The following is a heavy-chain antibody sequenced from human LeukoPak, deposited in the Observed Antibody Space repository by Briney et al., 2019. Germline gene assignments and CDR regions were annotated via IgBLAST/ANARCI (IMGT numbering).Heavy chain of an antibody. CDR2: INQRRNT. J-gene: IGHJ2*01. V-gene: IGHV4-34*01. CDR3: ARHGWHAWYFDL. D-gene: IGHD6-19*01. CDR1: GGSFSGYS. Sequence: SETLSLTCVVYGGSFSGYSWSWIRQPPGKGLEWIGEINQRRNTNYNPSPKSRVTISIDTSKNQFSLKLSSVTAADTAVYYCARHGWHAWYFDLWGRGTLVTVSS.